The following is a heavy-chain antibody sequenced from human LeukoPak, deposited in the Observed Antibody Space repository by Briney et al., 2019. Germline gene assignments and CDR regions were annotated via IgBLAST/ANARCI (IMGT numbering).Heavy chain of an antibody. Sequence: GGSLRLSCAASGFTLSNYAMSWVRQAPGKGLEWVSGISGSGGSIYYTDSVKGRFTICRDNSKNTLYLQMNSLRAEDTAVYYCAKFLRYYDFWSGYYTDPFDYWGQGTLVAVSS. CDR1: GFTLSNYA. J-gene: IGHJ4*02. V-gene: IGHV3-23*01. D-gene: IGHD3-3*01. CDR3: AKFLRYYDFWSGYYTDPFDY. CDR2: ISGSGGSI.